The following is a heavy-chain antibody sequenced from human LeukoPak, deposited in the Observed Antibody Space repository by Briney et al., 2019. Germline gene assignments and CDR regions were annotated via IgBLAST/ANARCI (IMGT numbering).Heavy chain of an antibody. CDR2: FDPEDGET. D-gene: IGHD3-22*01. V-gene: IGHV1-24*01. J-gene: IGHJ4*02. CDR1: GYTHTQLS. CDR3: ATSPPTYYYDSSGYYFDY. Sequence: GASVKVSYKVSGYTHTQLSMHWLRQAPGKGLEWMGGFDPEDGETIYAQKFQGRVTMPQDTSTDKAYMELSSLRSEDTAVYYCATSPPTYYYDSSGYYFDYWGQGTLVTVSS.